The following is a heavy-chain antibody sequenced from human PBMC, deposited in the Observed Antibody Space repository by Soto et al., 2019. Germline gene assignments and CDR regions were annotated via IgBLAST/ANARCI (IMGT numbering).Heavy chain of an antibody. CDR1: GGSISSGGYY. J-gene: IGHJ3*02. V-gene: IGHV4-31*03. Sequence: SETLSLTCTVSGGSISSGGYYWSWIRHHPGKGLEWIGYIYYSGSTYYNPSLKSRVTISVDTSKNQFSLKLSSVTAADTAVYYCAREGFLGYCSGGSCHDAFDIWGQGTMVTVSS. D-gene: IGHD2-15*01. CDR3: AREGFLGYCSGGSCHDAFDI. CDR2: IYYSGST.